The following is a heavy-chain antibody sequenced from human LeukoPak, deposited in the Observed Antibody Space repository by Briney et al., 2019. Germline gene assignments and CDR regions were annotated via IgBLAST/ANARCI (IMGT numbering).Heavy chain of an antibody. CDR2: IYYDGSNK. J-gene: IGHJ4*02. CDR3: AKARDSSGWLQGDY. CDR1: GFTFSTYG. D-gene: IGHD6-19*01. V-gene: IGHV3-30*02. Sequence: GGSLRLSCAASGFTFSTYGMHWVRQAPGRGLEWVAFIYYDGSNKYYADSVKGRFTISRDNSKNTLYLQMNSLRAEDTAVYYCAKARDSSGWLQGDYWGQGTLVTVSS.